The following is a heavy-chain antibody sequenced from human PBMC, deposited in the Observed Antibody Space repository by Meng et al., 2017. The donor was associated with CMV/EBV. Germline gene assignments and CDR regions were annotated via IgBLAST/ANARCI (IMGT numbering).Heavy chain of an antibody. CDR2: IKQDGSEK. D-gene: IGHD2-2*01. Sequence: GESLKISCAASGFTFSSYWMGWVRQAPGKGLEWVANIKQDGSEKYYVDSVKGRFTISRDNAKNSLYLQMNSLRAEDTAVYYCARDIVVVPAARTNYYYYYGMDVWGQGTTVTVSS. V-gene: IGHV3-7*01. J-gene: IGHJ6*02. CDR3: ARDIVVVPAARTNYYYYYGMDV. CDR1: GFTFSSYW.